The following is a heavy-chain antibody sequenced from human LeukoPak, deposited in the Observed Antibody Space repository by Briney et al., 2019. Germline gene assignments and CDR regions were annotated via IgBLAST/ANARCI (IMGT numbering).Heavy chain of an antibody. D-gene: IGHD3-22*01. Sequence: SETLSLTCTVSGGSISSYYWSWIRQPPGKGLEWIGYIYYSGSTNYNPSLKSRVTISVDTSKNQFSLKLSSVTAADTAVYYCAREAYYDSSTWGQGTLVTVSS. J-gene: IGHJ5*02. CDR3: AREAYYDSST. CDR2: IYYSGST. CDR1: GGSISSYY. V-gene: IGHV4-59*01.